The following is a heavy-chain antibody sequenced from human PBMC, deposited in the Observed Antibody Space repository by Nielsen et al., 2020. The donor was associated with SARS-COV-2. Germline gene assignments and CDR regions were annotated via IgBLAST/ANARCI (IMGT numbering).Heavy chain of an antibody. CDR1: GGSISSSSYY. Sequence: SETLSLTCTASGGSISSSSYYWGWIRQPPGKGLEWIGSIYYSGSTYYNPSLKSRVTISVDTSKNQFSLKLSSVTAADTAVYYCASRLYYYDSSGYPLDWGQGTLVTVSS. D-gene: IGHD3-22*01. CDR3: ASRLYYYDSSGYPLD. CDR2: IYYSGST. J-gene: IGHJ4*02. V-gene: IGHV4-39*01.